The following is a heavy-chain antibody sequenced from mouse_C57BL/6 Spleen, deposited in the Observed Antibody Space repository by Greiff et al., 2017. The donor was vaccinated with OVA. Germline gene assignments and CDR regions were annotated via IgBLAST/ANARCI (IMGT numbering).Heavy chain of an antibody. CDR3: PHYYGSSYGFAY. CDR1: GFTFSDYG. CDR2: ISSGSSTI. J-gene: IGHJ3*01. D-gene: IGHD1-1*01. V-gene: IGHV5-17*01. Sequence: DVKLQESGGGLVKPGGSLKLSCAASGFTFSDYGMHWVRQAPEKGLEWVAYISSGSSTIYYADTVKGRFTISRDNAKNTLFLQMTSLRSEDTAMYYCPHYYGSSYGFAYWGQGTLVTVSA.